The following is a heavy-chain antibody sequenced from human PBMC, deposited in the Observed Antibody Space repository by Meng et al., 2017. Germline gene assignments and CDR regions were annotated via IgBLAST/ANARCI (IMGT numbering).Heavy chain of an antibody. CDR2: IKSDGSVT. V-gene: IGHV3-74*01. J-gene: IGHJ4*02. CDR3: ASTVTTPGPFDF. Sequence: EVQLVESGGGLVQPGGSLRLSCVASGPTFNSYWMHWVRQAPGKGLVWVSRIKSDGSVTTYADIVKGRFTISRDNAKNTVYLQMKSLRAEDTAVYYCASTVTTPGPFDFWGQGSLVTVSS. CDR1: GPTFNSYW. D-gene: IGHD4-17*01.